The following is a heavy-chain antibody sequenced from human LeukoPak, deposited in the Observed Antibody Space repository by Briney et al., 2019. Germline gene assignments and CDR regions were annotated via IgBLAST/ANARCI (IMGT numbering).Heavy chain of an antibody. CDR1: GGSISSGSYY. Sequence: PSETLSLTCTVSGGSISSGSYYWSWIRQPAGKGLEWIGRIYTSGSTNYNPSLKSRVTISVDTSKNQFSLKLSSVTAADTAVYYCARDWVGATDYWGQGTLVTVSS. V-gene: IGHV4-61*02. CDR3: ARDWVGATDY. J-gene: IGHJ4*02. D-gene: IGHD1-26*01. CDR2: IYTSGST.